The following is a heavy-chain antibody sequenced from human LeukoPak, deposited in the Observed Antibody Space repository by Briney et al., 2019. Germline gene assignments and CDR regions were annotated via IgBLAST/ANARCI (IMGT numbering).Heavy chain of an antibody. V-gene: IGHV3-30*18. CDR2: IAYDGSVK. CDR1: GFTFSSYS. Sequence: TGGSLRLSCAASGFTFSSYSMNWVRQAPGKGLEWVAAIAYDGSVKYYPDSLKGRLTISRDNSKNTLYLQMNSLRTEDTAVYSCAKDRTVVGATSFDYWGLGTLVTVSS. D-gene: IGHD1-26*01. J-gene: IGHJ4*02. CDR3: AKDRTVVGATSFDY.